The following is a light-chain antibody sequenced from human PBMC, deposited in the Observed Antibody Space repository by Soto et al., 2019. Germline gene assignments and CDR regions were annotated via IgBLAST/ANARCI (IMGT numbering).Light chain of an antibody. Sequence: QAVLTQPPSVSGAPGQRVTISCTGSSSNIGAGYDVHWYQQLPGTAPKLLIYGDNNRPSGVPDRFSGSKSGTSASLAITGLQAEDEADYYCQSYDNSLSCSVFGGGTKVTVL. J-gene: IGLJ2*01. CDR2: GDN. CDR3: QSYDNSLSCSV. CDR1: SSNIGAGYD. V-gene: IGLV1-40*01.